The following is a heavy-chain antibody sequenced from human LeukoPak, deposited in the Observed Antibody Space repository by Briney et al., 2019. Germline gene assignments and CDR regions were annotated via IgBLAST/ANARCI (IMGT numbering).Heavy chain of an antibody. CDR2: VYSGGST. D-gene: IGHD1-14*01. Sequence: PGGSLRLSCAASGFTFSSNYMSWVRQAPGNGLEWVSVVYSGGSTYYADSVKGRFTISRDNSKNTLYLQMNSLRAEDTAVYYCARATGWVSVWSFDLWGRGTLVTVSS. V-gene: IGHV3-66*01. CDR1: GFTFSSNY. J-gene: IGHJ2*01. CDR3: ARATGWVSVWSFDL.